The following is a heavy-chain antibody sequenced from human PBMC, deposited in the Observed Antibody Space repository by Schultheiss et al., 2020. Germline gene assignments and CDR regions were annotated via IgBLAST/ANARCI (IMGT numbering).Heavy chain of an antibody. J-gene: IGHJ6*03. Sequence: GESLKISCKGSGYSFTSYWIGWVRQMPGKGLEWMGIIYPGDSDTRYSPSFQGQVTISADKSISTAYLQWSSLKASDTAMYYCARAYCSSTSCWPNLAYYYMDVWGKGTTVTVSS. CDR1: GYSFTSYW. D-gene: IGHD2-2*01. CDR2: IYPGDSDT. CDR3: ARAYCSSTSCWPNLAYYYMDV. V-gene: IGHV5-51*01.